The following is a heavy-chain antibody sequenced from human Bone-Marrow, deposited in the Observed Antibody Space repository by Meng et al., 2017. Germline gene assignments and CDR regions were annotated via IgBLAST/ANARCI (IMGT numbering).Heavy chain of an antibody. J-gene: IGHJ4*02. D-gene: IGHD6-13*01. CDR1: GYTFPDYW. CDR3: ARDEDISAAGKLFGDY. Sequence: VQLVGAGAEWKKPGASVKVSCKASGYTFPDYWLHWVRRAPGQGLEWMGRINPKSGDTHYAQRFQGRVTMTGDTSISTAYMELSGLRSDDTAMYYCARDEDISAAGKLFGDYWGQGTLVTVSS. CDR2: INPKSGDT. V-gene: IGHV1-2*06.